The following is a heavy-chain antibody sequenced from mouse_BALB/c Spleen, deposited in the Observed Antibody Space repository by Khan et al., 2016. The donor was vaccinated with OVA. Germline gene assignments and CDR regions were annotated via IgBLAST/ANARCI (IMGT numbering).Heavy chain of an antibody. CDR3: ARGNGNSRCAY. CDR1: GYTFTDYA. V-gene: IGHV1S137*01. D-gene: IGHD2-1*01. Sequence: QVQLKQSGAELVRPGVSVKISCKGSGYTFTDYAMHWVKQSHAKSLEWIGVISTYYGDATYNQKFKGKATMTVDTSSSTAYMELARLTSEASAIYYCARGNGNSRCAYWGQGTLVTVSA. J-gene: IGHJ3*01. CDR2: ISTYYGDA.